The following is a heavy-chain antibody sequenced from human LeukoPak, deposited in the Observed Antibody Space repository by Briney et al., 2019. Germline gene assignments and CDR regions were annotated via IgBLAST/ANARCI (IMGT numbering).Heavy chain of an antibody. CDR2: IYTSGST. CDR3: ARELRWNSSSWYVRD. J-gene: IGHJ4*02. CDR1: GGSISSGSYY. V-gene: IGHV4-61*02. D-gene: IGHD6-13*01. Sequence: SQTLSLTCTVSGGSISSGSYYWSWIRQPAGKGLEWIGRIYTSGSTNYNPSLKSRVTISVDTSKNQFSLKLSSVTAADTAVYYCARELRWNSSSWYVRDWSQGTLVTVSS.